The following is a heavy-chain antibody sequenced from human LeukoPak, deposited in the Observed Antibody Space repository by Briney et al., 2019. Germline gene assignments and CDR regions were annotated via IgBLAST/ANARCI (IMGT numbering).Heavy chain of an antibody. V-gene: IGHV4-61*08. CDR2: IYYTGTT. D-gene: IGHD3-9*01. Sequence: SETLSLTCTVSGGSVSSGDYYWSWIRQPPGKRLEYIGYIYYTGTTNYNPSLKSRVTISVDTSKNQFSLNLSSVTAADTAVYYCARHMFLTGAQRAFEYWGQGTLVTVSS. CDR3: ARHMFLTGAQRAFEY. CDR1: GGSVSSGDYY. J-gene: IGHJ4*02.